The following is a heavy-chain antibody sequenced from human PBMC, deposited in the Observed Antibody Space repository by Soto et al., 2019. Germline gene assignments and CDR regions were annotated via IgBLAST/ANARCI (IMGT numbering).Heavy chain of an antibody. CDR2: IDENGSA. D-gene: IGHD3-16*02. Sequence: SETLSLTCVVSGGSFSSYHWAWIRQTPVKGLEWIGEIDENGSARYNPSLQGRVTLSLDTSKNQLSLSLTSVTAADTAVYYCARDRRASNFLPRWFDPWGQGTLVTSPQ. V-gene: IGHV4-34*01. CDR1: GGSFSSYH. CDR3: ARDRRASNFLPRWFDP. J-gene: IGHJ5*02.